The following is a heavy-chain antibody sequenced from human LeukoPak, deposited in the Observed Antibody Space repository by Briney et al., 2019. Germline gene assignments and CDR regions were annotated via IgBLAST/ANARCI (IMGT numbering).Heavy chain of an antibody. CDR3: AKDEGHSYGPYFDY. V-gene: IGHV3-43*01. J-gene: IGHJ4*02. Sequence: GGSLRLSCAASGFTFSSYWMSWVRQAPGKGLEWVSLINWDGINTYYADSVRGRFTISRDNSKNSLYLQMNSLRTEDTALYYCAKDEGHSYGPYFDYWGQGTLVTVSS. D-gene: IGHD5-18*01. CDR2: INWDGINT. CDR1: GFTFSSYW.